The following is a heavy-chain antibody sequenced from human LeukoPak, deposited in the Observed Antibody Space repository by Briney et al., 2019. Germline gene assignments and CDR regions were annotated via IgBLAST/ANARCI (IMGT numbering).Heavy chain of an antibody. D-gene: IGHD6-19*01. CDR2: IWYDGTNK. CDR1: GFTFSSYA. V-gene: IGHV3-33*08. J-gene: IGHJ4*02. Sequence: PGGSLRLSCTASGFTFSSYAMNWVRQAPGKGLEWVAVIWYDGTNKYYADSVEGRFTISRDNSKNTLYLQMNSLRAEDTAVYYCARTRYNSGGGDYWGQGTPVTVSP. CDR3: ARTRYNSGGGDY.